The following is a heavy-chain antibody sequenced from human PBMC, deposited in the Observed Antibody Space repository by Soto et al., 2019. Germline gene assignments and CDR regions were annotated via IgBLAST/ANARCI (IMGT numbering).Heavy chain of an antibody. Sequence: SETLSLTCTVSGGSISSYYWSWIRQPPGKGLEWIGYIYYSGSTNYNPSLKSRVTISVDTSKNQFSLKLSSVTAADTAVYYCAGSRSWYTYNWLDPWGQGTLVTVSS. CDR3: AGSRSWYTYNWLDP. CDR2: IYYSGST. V-gene: IGHV4-59*01. D-gene: IGHD6-13*01. CDR1: GGSISSYY. J-gene: IGHJ5*02.